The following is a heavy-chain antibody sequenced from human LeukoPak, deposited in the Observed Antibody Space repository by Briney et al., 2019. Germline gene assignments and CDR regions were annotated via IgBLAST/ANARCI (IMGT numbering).Heavy chain of an antibody. CDR1: GGSFSGYY. CDR2: INHSGST. J-gene: IGHJ6*03. CDR3: ARGAPVDTAMVRWVHYYYMDV. V-gene: IGHV4-34*01. Sequence: PSETLSLTCAVYGGSFSGYYWSWIRQPPGKGLEWIGEINHSGSTNYNPSLKSRVTISVDTSKNQFSLKLSSVTAADTAVYHCARGAPVDTAMVRWVHYYYMDVWGKGTTVTVSS. D-gene: IGHD5-18*01.